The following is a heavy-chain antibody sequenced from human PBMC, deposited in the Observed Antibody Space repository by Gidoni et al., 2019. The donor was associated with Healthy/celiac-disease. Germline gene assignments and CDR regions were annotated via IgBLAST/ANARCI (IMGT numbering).Heavy chain of an antibody. CDR1: GFTVSSNY. Sequence: EVQLVESGGGLVPPGGSLRLSCAASGFTVSSNYMSCVRQAPGKGLEWVSVIYSGGSTYYADSVKGRFTISRDNSKNTLYLQRNSLRAEDTAVYYCARDHRPTVIIGSGWYEGNWFDPWGQGTLVTVSS. D-gene: IGHD6-19*01. CDR2: IYSGGST. V-gene: IGHV3-66*01. CDR3: ARDHRPTVIIGSGWYEGNWFDP. J-gene: IGHJ5*02.